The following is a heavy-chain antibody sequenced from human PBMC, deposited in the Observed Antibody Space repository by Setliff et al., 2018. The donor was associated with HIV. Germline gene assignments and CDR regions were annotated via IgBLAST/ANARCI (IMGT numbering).Heavy chain of an antibody. Sequence: KPSETLSLTCVVYGGSFSDYYWTWIRQPPEKGLEWIGKINYSGSTDYNSPLRSRVTISVDTSKNQISLKLTSVTAADTAVYYCAGGEVRSRYVSSRAPFYHYYYYMDVWGKGTTVTVSS. CDR1: GGSFSDYY. V-gene: IGHV4-34*01. CDR3: AGGEVRSRYVSSRAPFYHYYYYMDV. CDR2: INYSGST. D-gene: IGHD6-13*01. J-gene: IGHJ6*03.